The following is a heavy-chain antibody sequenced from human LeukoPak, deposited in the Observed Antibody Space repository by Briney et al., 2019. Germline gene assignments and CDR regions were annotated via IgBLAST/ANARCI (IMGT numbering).Heavy chain of an antibody. J-gene: IGHJ3*02. Sequence: GGSLRLSCAASGFTFSSYSMNWVRRAPGKGLEWVSSISSSSSYIYYADSVKGRFTISRDNAKNSLYLQMNSLRAEDTAVYYCARDNPPRKYYSDRSGYYGVFDIWGQGTMVTVSS. D-gene: IGHD3-22*01. CDR3: ARDNPPRKYYSDRSGYYGVFDI. CDR2: ISSSSSYI. CDR1: GFTFSSYS. V-gene: IGHV3-21*01.